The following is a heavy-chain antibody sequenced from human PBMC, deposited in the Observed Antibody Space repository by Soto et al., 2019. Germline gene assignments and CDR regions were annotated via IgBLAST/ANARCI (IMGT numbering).Heavy chain of an antibody. J-gene: IGHJ5*02. V-gene: IGHV3-23*01. D-gene: IGHD3-10*01. CDR2: ISGSGGNT. CDR1: RFTFSTYA. Sequence: EVQLLESAGRFVQPGGSLRLSCAASRFTFSTYALTWVRQAPGKGLEWVSDISGSGGNTYYADSVKGRFTISRDNSKNTLYLHMNSLRAEDTAVYYCAKSAMVRGGGGFDPWGQGTLVTVSS. CDR3: AKSAMVRGGGGFDP.